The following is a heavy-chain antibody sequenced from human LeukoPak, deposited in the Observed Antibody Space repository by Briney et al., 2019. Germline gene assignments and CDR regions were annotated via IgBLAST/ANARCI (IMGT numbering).Heavy chain of an antibody. J-gene: IGHJ6*02. CDR3: ARDTEFGNVYYYYGMDV. D-gene: IGHD3-10*01. Sequence: PGGSLRLSCAASGFTFSSYAMHWVRQAPGKGLEWVAVISYDGSNKYYADSVKGRFTISRDNSKNTLYLQMSSLRAEDTAVYYCARDTEFGNVYYYYGMDVWGQGTTVTVSS. V-gene: IGHV3-30*04. CDR2: ISYDGSNK. CDR1: GFTFSSYA.